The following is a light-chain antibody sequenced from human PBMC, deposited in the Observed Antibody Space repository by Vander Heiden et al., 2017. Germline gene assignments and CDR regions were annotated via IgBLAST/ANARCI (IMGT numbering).Light chain of an antibody. CDR3: LHDNNWPLT. V-gene: IGKV3-15*01. J-gene: IGKJ1*01. CDR1: QSVSSN. Sequence: EIVMTQSPATLSVSPGERATISCRASQSVSSNLAWYQQKPGQAPRLLIYGASTRATGIPARFSGSGSGTEFTLTISSLQSEDFAVYYCLHDNNWPLTFGQGTKVEIK. CDR2: GAS.